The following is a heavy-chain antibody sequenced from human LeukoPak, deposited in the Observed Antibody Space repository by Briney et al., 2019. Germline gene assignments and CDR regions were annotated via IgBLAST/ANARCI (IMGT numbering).Heavy chain of an antibody. V-gene: IGHV3-7*03. D-gene: IGHD1-26*01. Sequence: GGSLRLSCAASGFTFSSYWMSWVRQAPGKGLEWVANINQDGSGKYYVDSVKGRFTISRDNSKNTLFLEMNSLRADDTAVYYCGRDGWEIRLATGYWGQGTLVTVSS. CDR3: GRDGWEIRLATGY. J-gene: IGHJ4*02. CDR1: GFTFSSYW. CDR2: INQDGSGK.